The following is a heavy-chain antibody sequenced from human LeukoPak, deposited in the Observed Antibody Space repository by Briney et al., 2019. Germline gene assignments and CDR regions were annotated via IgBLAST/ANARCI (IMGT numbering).Heavy chain of an antibody. CDR2: ISQSGGRST. V-gene: IGHV3-23*01. CDR1: GFTFSNYA. Sequence: GGSLRLSCAASGFTFSNYAMTWVRQAPGEGLEWVAFISQSGGRSTDYADSVRGRFTIPRDNSKDTLYLQMNSLRADDTAVYHCARDLGCSTSSCRYNWFDPWGQGTLVTVAS. D-gene: IGHD2-2*01. J-gene: IGHJ5*02. CDR3: ARDLGCSTSSCRYNWFDP.